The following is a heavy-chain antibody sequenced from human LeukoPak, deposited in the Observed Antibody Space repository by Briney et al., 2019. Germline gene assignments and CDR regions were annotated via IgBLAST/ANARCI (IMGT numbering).Heavy chain of an antibody. CDR1: GYTFTDYG. J-gene: IGHJ6*03. D-gene: IGHD1-26*01. V-gene: IGHV1-18*01. CDR2: ISTYNGGT. CDR3: ARGQEAMGPLGYYYYMDV. Sequence: GASVKVSCKVSGYTFTDYGITWVRQAPGQGLAWMGWISTYNGGTMYAQQFKGRVTMTTDTSTSTGYMELRSLRSDDTAVYYCARGQEAMGPLGYYYYMDVWGKGTTVTVSS.